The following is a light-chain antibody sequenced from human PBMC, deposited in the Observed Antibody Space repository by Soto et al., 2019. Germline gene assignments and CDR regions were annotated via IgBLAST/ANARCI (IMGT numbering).Light chain of an antibody. CDR1: QSVSSN. CDR3: QQYNNWPQT. V-gene: IGKV3-15*01. J-gene: IGKJ2*01. Sequence: EIVMTQSPATLSVSPGERATLSCRASQSVSSNLAWYQQKPGQAPRLLIYGASTRDTGIPARFSGSGSGTEFTLTISRLQSEDFAVYYCQQYNNWPQTFGQGTKLEIK. CDR2: GAS.